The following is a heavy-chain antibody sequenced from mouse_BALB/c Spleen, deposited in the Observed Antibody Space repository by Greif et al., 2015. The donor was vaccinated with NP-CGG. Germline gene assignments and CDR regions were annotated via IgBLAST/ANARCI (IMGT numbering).Heavy chain of an antibody. CDR3: ARDYYGSSYAMDY. CDR1: GFTFSGYY. Sequence: EVKLVESGGGLVKPGGSLKLSCAASGFTFSGYYMYWVRQTPEKRLEWVATISDGGSYTYYPDSVKGRFTISRDNAKNNLYLQMSSLKSEDTAMYYCARDYYGSSYAMDYWGQGTSVTVSS. CDR2: ISDGGSYT. V-gene: IGHV5-4*02. D-gene: IGHD1-1*01. J-gene: IGHJ4*01.